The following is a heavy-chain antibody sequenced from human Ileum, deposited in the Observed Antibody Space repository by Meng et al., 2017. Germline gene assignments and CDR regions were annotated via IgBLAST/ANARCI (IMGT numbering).Heavy chain of an antibody. V-gene: IGHV4-34*01. Sequence: STAAQNLPLTCGGCREVLLAYHRTLIRTPQEQGLKWIWKNKHSATTYYIPSLMSRVSVSVDASKIQFSLKLTSVTAADTAVYYCARSAMSVYWYFDLWGRGTLVTVSS. CDR2: NKHSATT. CDR1: REVLLAYH. CDR3: ARSAMSVYWYFDL. J-gene: IGHJ2*01.